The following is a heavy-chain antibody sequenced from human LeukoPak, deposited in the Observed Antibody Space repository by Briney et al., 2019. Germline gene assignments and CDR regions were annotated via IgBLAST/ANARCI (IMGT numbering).Heavy chain of an antibody. D-gene: IGHD3-10*01. CDR3: AREGVAVRGALNWFDP. CDR1: GFTFSSYS. V-gene: IGHV3-48*01. J-gene: IGHJ5*02. CDR2: ISSSSSTI. Sequence: GGSLRLSCAASGFTFSSYSMNWVRQAPGKGLEWVSYISSSSSTIYYADSVKGRFTISRDNAKNSLYLQVNSLRAEDTAVYYCAREGVAVRGALNWFDPWGQGTLVTVSS.